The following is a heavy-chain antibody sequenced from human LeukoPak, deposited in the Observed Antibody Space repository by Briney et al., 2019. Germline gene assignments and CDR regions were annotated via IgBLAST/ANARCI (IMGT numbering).Heavy chain of an antibody. CDR3: VRDLYSRSPYFDV. CDR1: GFTFASFA. D-gene: IGHD2-21*01. CDR2: ISYDGRDK. V-gene: IGHV3-30*03. J-gene: IGHJ4*02. Sequence: GGSLRLSCAASGFTFASFAMYWVRPAPDRGLEWVASISYDGRDKYYVDSVKGRFFISKDSSMSTLYLDMNSLRPEDTALYYCVRDLYSRSPYFDVWGQGTLVTVSS.